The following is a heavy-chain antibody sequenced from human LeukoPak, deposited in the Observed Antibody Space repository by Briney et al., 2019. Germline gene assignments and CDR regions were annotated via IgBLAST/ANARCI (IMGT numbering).Heavy chain of an antibody. CDR3: ARLGGSYGMDV. V-gene: IGHV4-39*01. CDR1: GGPISRSGYY. D-gene: IGHD3-16*01. CDR2: IFFSGTT. J-gene: IGHJ6*02. Sequence: SETLSLTCTVSGGPISRSGYYRGWIRQPPGKGLEWIASIFFSGTTYYTPSLKSRLTISVDTSKNQFSLQLSSVTAADTAVYYCARLGGSYGMDVWGQGTTVTVSS.